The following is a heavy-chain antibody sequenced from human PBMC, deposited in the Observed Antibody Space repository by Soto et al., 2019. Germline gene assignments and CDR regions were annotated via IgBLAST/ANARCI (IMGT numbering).Heavy chain of an antibody. V-gene: IGHV3-23*01. Sequence: EEQLLESGGDLVQPGGSLKLSCVASGFTFSSYAMNWVRQAPGKGLEWVSSINGNGRKTSYADSVRGRFTISRDNSKKTLFLHVNSLRAEDTAVYYCVKDLNFDFWTGYRYYAMEIWGQGTTVTVS. CDR2: INGNGRKT. CDR1: GFTFSSYA. D-gene: IGHD3-3*01. CDR3: VKDLNFDFWTGYRYYAMEI. J-gene: IGHJ6*02.